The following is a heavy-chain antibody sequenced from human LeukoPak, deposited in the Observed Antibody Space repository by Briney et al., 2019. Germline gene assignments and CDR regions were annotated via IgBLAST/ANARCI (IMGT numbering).Heavy chain of an antibody. CDR1: GGSFSGYY. D-gene: IGHD3-10*01. Sequence: SETLSLTCAVYGGSFSGYYWSWLRQPPGKGLEWIGEINHSGSTNYNPSLKSRVTISVDTSKNQFSLKLSSVTAADTAVYYCARVRTLLWFGELFDYWGQGTLVTVSS. CDR2: INHSGST. CDR3: ARVRTLLWFGELFDY. V-gene: IGHV4-34*01. J-gene: IGHJ4*02.